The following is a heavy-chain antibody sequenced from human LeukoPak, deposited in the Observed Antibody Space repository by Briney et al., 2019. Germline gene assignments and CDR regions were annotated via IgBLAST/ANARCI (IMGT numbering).Heavy chain of an antibody. D-gene: IGHD2-2*02. CDR2: IYHSGST. CDR3: ARAEIPRYCSSTSCYMDYGMDV. Sequence: SETLSLTCAVSGGSISSGGYSWSWIRQPPGNGLEWIGYIYHSGSTYYNPSLKSRVTISVDRSKNQFSLKLSSVTAADTAVYYCARAEIPRYCSSTSCYMDYGMDVWGQGTTVTVSS. CDR1: GGSISSGGYS. J-gene: IGHJ6*02. V-gene: IGHV4-30-2*01.